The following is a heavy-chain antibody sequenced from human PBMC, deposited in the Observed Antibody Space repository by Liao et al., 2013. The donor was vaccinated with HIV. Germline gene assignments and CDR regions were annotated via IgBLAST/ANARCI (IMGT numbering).Heavy chain of an antibody. CDR2: INHSGST. J-gene: IGHJ4*02. Sequence: QVQLQQWGAGLLKPSETLSLTCAVYGGSLSGDYWSWVRQPPGRGLEWIGEINHSGSTNYNPSLKSRVTISVDTSKNQFSLKLSSVTAADTAVYYCARGRTVSARGGMSLYYFDYWGQGTLVTVSS. CDR1: GGSLSGDY. CDR3: ARGRTVSARGGMSLYYFDY. V-gene: IGHV4-34*01. D-gene: IGHD3-10*01.